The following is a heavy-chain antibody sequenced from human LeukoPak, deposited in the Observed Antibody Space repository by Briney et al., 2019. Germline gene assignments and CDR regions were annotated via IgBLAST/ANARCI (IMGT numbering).Heavy chain of an antibody. CDR1: GGSISSYY. CDR3: ARESLRQQLVHP. Sequence: SETLSLTCTVSGGSISSYYWSWIRQPPGKGLEWIGYIYYSGSTNYNPSLKSRVTISVDTSKNQFSLKLSSVTAVDTAVYYCARESLRQQLVHPWGQGTLVTVSS. V-gene: IGHV4-59*01. CDR2: IYYSGST. D-gene: IGHD6-13*01. J-gene: IGHJ5*02.